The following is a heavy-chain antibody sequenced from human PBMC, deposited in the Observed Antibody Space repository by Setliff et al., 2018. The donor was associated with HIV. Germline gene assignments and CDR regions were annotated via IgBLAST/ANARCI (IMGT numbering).Heavy chain of an antibody. V-gene: IGHV4-61*01. Sequence: SETLSLTCSVSGGSVSSVNYYWSWIRQPPGKGLEWIGYIHYTGSTTYNPSLKSRVTISVDTSKNQFSLELSSVTAADTAVYYCARVHASGWNYFDYWGQGTLVTVSS. J-gene: IGHJ4*02. D-gene: IGHD6-19*01. CDR1: GGSVSSVNYY. CDR3: ARVHASGWNYFDY. CDR2: IHYTGST.